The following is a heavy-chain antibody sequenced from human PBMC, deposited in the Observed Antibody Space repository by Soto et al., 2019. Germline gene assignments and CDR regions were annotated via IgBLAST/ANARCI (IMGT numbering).Heavy chain of an antibody. CDR2: IDPSDSYT. V-gene: IGHV5-10-1*01. CDR3: ARTSMQSRGYSYGHGGMDV. J-gene: IGHJ6*02. Sequence: PGESLKISCNGSGYSFTRYLISWVRQLHGKGLEWMGRIDPSDSYTNYSPSFQGHVTISADKSISTAYLQWSSLKASDTAMYYCARTSMQSRGYSYGHGGMDVWGQGTTVTVSS. D-gene: IGHD5-18*01. CDR1: GYSFTRYL.